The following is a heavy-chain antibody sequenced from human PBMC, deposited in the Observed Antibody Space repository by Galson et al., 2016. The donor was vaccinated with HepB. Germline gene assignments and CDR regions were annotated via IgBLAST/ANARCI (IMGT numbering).Heavy chain of an antibody. V-gene: IGHV4-31*03. J-gene: IGHJ4*02. CDR2: IYHSGNT. CDR1: GGSIGSGGYH. CDR3: ARSVRYGDYGRPPFDY. Sequence: TLSLTCTVSGGSIGSGGYHWTWIRQHPGKGLEWIGYIYHSGNTYYNPSLKSRVTISEDTSKNQFSLTLRSVTAADTAVYHCARSVRYGDYGRPPFDYWGQGTLVTVSS. D-gene: IGHD4-17*01.